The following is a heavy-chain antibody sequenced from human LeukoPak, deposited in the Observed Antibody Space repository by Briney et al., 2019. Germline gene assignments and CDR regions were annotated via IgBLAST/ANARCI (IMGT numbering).Heavy chain of an antibody. CDR2: ISYDGSNK. V-gene: IGHV3-30*04. D-gene: IGHD6-13*01. CDR1: GFTFSSYA. CDR3: ARDKDYSSSWANDAFDI. Sequence: PGGSLRLSCAASGFTFSSYAMHWVRQAPGKGLEWVAVISYDGSNKYYADSVKGRFTISRDNSKNTLYLQMNSLRAEDTALYYCARDKDYSSSWANDAFDIWGQGTMVTVSS. J-gene: IGHJ3*02.